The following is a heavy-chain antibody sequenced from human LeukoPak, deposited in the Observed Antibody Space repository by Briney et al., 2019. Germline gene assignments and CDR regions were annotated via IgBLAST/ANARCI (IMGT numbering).Heavy chain of an antibody. CDR3: ARDWERVAEYVFDI. Sequence: PGGSLRLSCAASGFTFSSYSMNWVRQAPGKGLEWVSSISSSSSYIYYADSVKGRFTISRDNAKNSLYLQMNSLRAEDTAVYYCARDWERVAEYVFDIWGQGTMVTVSS. J-gene: IGHJ3*02. CDR2: ISSSSSYI. D-gene: IGHD6-19*01. V-gene: IGHV3-21*01. CDR1: GFTFSSYS.